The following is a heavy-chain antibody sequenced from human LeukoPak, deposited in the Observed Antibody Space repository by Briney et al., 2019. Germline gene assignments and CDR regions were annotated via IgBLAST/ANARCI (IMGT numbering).Heavy chain of an antibody. CDR3: AKDLPAAYFDY. J-gene: IGHJ4*01. CDR2: IRSDESIK. Sequence: GGSLRLSCAASGFTFSSYGMHWVRQAPGKGLEWVAFIRSDESIKFYADSVKGRFTISKDTSKTTLYLQMNSLRAEDTAVYYCAKDLPAAYFDYWGQEPWSSSP. D-gene: IGHD2-2*01. CDR1: GFTFSSYG. V-gene: IGHV3-30*02.